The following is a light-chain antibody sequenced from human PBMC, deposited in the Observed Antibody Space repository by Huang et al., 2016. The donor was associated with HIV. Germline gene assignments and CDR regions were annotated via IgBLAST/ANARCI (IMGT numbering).Light chain of an antibody. Sequence: DIQMTQSPSSVSASEGDTVTITCRASQDISIWLAWYQQKPREAPTLLIHSASILLSGVPSRFSGSGSGTHFAPTINSLRPDDFATYSWQHVDISPRSFGQETRL. V-gene: IGKV1-12*01. CDR1: QDISIW. CDR2: SAS. CDR3: QHVDISPRS. J-gene: IGKJ5*01.